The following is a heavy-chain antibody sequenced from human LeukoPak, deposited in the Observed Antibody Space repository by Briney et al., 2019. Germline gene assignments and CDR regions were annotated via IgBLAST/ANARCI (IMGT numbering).Heavy chain of an antibody. Sequence: SETLSLTCAVYGGSFSGYYWSWIRQPPGKGLEWIGEINHSGSTNYNPSLKSRVTISVDTSKNQFSLKLSSVTAADTAVYYCARDVVAAYMDVWGKGTTVTISS. V-gene: IGHV4-34*01. CDR1: GGSFSGYY. J-gene: IGHJ6*03. D-gene: IGHD2-15*01. CDR2: INHSGST. CDR3: ARDVVAAYMDV.